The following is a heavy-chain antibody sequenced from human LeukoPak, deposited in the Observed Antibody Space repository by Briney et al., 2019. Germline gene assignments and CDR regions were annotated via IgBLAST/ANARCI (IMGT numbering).Heavy chain of an antibody. Sequence: AGGSLRLSCAASGFTFSSYEMNWVRQAPGKGLEWVSYINSSGNTIYYADSLKGRFTISRDNAKDSLYLQMNSLRAEDTAVYYCARYKSYYGSGSSVDVFDIWGQGTMVTVSS. CDR3: ARYKSYYGSGSSVDVFDI. CDR2: INSSGNTI. CDR1: GFTFSSYE. J-gene: IGHJ3*02. V-gene: IGHV3-48*03. D-gene: IGHD3-10*01.